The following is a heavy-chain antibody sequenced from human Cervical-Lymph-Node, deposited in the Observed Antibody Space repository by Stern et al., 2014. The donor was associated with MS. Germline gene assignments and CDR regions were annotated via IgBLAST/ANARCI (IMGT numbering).Heavy chain of an antibody. CDR3: ARGPRRGSSWGRDWFDP. J-gene: IGHJ5*02. Sequence: VQLLESGPGLVKPSQTLSLTCTVSGGSISSGSYYWSWIRQPAGKGLEWIGRVYTRGSTNYKPPLKSRVTISVETSNNQFFLKLSSVTAADTAVYYCARGPRRGSSWGRDWFDPWGQGTLVTVSS. CDR1: GGSISSGSYY. D-gene: IGHD6-13*01. V-gene: IGHV4-61*02. CDR2: VYTRGST.